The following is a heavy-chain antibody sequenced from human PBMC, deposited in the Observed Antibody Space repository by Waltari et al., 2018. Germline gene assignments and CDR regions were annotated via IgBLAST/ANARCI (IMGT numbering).Heavy chain of an antibody. CDR3: AREEWYYGSGSWFDP. V-gene: IGHV3-33*01. Sequence: QVQLVESGAGVVQPGRSLRLSCAASGFNFSSYGMHWVRQAPGKGLEWVAVKWYDGSNKYYADSVKGRFTISRDNSKNTLYLQMNSLRAEDTAVYYCAREEWYYGSGSWFDPWGQGTLVTVSS. CDR2: KWYDGSNK. D-gene: IGHD3-10*01. CDR1: GFNFSSYG. J-gene: IGHJ5*02.